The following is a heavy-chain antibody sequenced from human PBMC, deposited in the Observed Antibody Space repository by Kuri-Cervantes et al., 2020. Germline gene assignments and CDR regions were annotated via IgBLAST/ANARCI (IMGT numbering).Heavy chain of an antibody. CDR3: ARAGVVVMYFDY. V-gene: IGHV4-38-2*01. CDR1: GHSISSGYS. CDR2: IYHSGNT. Sequence: GSLRLSCVVSGHSISSGYSWGWIRQPPGKGLEWIGSIYHSGNTYYNPSFKSRVTISVDTFKNQVSLKVKSVTAADTAVYYCARAGVVVMYFDYWGQGTLVTVSS. D-gene: IGHD3-22*01. J-gene: IGHJ4*02.